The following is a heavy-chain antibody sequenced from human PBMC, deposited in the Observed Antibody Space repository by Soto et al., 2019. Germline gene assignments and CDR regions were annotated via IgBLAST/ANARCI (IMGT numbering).Heavy chain of an antibody. J-gene: IGHJ4*02. CDR1: GINFGGYT. D-gene: IGHD3-10*01. V-gene: IGHV3-21*04. CDR2: ISSSNTYI. CDR3: ASAMTMGWSPQGY. Sequence: PRLSCTGSGINFGGYTVNWVRQAPGKGLEWVSSISSSNTYIFYADTVKGRFFLSRDNAKNSVYLQINRLRTEDTALYYCASAMTMGWSPQGYWGQGTPVTVSS.